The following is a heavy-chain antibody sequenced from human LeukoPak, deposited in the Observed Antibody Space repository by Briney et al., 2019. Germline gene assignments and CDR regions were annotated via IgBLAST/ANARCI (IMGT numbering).Heavy chain of an antibody. CDR1: GFTFSSYA. CDR3: AKVNSGTYSAFDI. Sequence: RGGSLRLSCAASGFTFSSYAMCWVRQAPGKGLEWVSAISGSGGSTYYADSVKGRFTISRDISKNTMYLQMNNLRAEDTAVYNCAKVNSGTYSAFDIWGQGTMVTVSS. D-gene: IGHD1-26*01. J-gene: IGHJ3*02. V-gene: IGHV3-23*01. CDR2: ISGSGGST.